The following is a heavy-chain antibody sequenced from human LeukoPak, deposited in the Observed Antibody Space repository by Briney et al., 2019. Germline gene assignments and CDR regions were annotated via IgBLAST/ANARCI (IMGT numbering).Heavy chain of an antibody. CDR3: ARRMDGGYYSSPYYFDY. V-gene: IGHV5-51*01. J-gene: IGHJ4*02. Sequence: GESLKISCKGSGYSFTSYWIGWVRQMPGKGLEWMGIIYPGDSDTRYSPSFQGQVTISADKSISTAYLQWSSLKASDTAMYYCARRMDGGYYSSPYYFDYWGQGTLVTVSS. CDR1: GYSFTSYW. CDR2: IYPGDSDT. D-gene: IGHD3-22*01.